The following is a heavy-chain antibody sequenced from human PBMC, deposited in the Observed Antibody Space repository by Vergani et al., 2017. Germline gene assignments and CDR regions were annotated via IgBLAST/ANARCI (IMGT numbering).Heavy chain of an antibody. CDR3: ARTESFILRYFHWAL. CDR2: IYHSGAA. CDR1: GGSITSSSYY. J-gene: IGHJ4*02. Sequence: QLHLQESGPGLVKPSETLSLTCTVSGGSITSSSYYWGWIRQPPGKGLEWIGNIYHSGAANYNPSLKGRVTISVDTSKNQFSLEVTSVTAADTAIYFCARTESFILRYFHWALWGQGTLVTVSS. V-gene: IGHV4-39*01. D-gene: IGHD3-9*01.